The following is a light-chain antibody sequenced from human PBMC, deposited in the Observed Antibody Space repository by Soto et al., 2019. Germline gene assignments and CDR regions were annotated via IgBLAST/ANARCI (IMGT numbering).Light chain of an antibody. CDR2: EGS. V-gene: IGLV2-23*01. Sequence: QSVLTQPASVSGSPGQSITISCTGTSSDVGSYNLVSWYQQHPGKAPKLMNYEGSKRPSGVSNRFSGSKSGNTASLTISGLQAEDEADYYCCSYAGSVVFGGGTKLTVL. CDR3: CSYAGSVV. J-gene: IGLJ2*01. CDR1: SSDVGSYNL.